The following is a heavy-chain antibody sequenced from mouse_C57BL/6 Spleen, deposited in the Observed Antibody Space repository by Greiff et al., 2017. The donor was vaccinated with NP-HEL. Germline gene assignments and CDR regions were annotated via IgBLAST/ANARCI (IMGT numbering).Heavy chain of an antibody. Sequence: QVQLKQPGAELVMPGASVKLSCKASGYTFTSYWMHWVKQRPGQGLEWIGEIDPSDSYTNYNQKFKGKSTLTVDKSSSTAYMQLSSLTSEDSAVYYCARLGTYWFFDVWGTGTTVTVSS. CDR3: ARLGTYWFFDV. J-gene: IGHJ1*03. CDR1: GYTFTSYW. V-gene: IGHV1-69*01. CDR2: IDPSDSYT. D-gene: IGHD3-3*01.